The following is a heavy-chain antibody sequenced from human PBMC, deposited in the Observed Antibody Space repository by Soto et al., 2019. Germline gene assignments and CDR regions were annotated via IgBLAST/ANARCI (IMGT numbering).Heavy chain of an antibody. CDR1: GGSISGGVYY. Sequence: QVQLQESGPGLVKPSQTLSLTCTVSGGSISGGVYYWSWIRQPPGKGLEWIGYIFDSGSTYYNPAIKSRVTRSVDTSKNQCPLRLSSVTAADTAVNYCAREIIPLPTDWYCDPWGRGTLVTVSS. V-gene: IGHV4-30-4*01. J-gene: IGHJ2*01. CDR2: IFDSGST. CDR3: AREIIPLPTDWYCDP. D-gene: IGHD2-15*01.